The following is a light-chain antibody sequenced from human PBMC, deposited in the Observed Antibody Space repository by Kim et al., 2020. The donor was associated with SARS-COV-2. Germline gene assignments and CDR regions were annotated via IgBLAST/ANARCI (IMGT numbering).Light chain of an antibody. CDR1: HSSSNS. Sequence: LSPGERATRPGRASHSSSNSLAWYQQKPGQAPRLLIHDASNTATGIPARFSATGSGTDFTLTISSLEPEDFAVYFCQQRTNWPPTFGQGTRLEIK. CDR3: QQRTNWPPT. J-gene: IGKJ5*01. V-gene: IGKV3-11*01. CDR2: DAS.